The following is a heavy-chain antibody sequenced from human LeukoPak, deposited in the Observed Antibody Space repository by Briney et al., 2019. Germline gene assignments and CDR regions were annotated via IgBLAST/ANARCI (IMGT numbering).Heavy chain of an antibody. CDR3: ARDRSVGTTTGWFDP. CDR1: GFTVSSNY. Sequence: PGGSLRLSCVVSGFTVSSNYMNWVRQAPGKGLEWVSVIYSGGSTYYADSVKGRFTIPRDNSKNTLYLQMNSLRGDDTAIYYCARDRSVGTTTGWFDPWGQGTLVTVSS. J-gene: IGHJ5*02. V-gene: IGHV3-53*01. D-gene: IGHD1-26*01. CDR2: IYSGGST.